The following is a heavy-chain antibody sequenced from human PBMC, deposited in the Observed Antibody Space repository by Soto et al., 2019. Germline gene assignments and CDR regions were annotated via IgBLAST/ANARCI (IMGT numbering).Heavy chain of an antibody. D-gene: IGHD3-3*01. CDR2: IYPSDSDT. J-gene: IGHJ4*02. CDR1: GYNFAGYW. CDR3: ARAGVSTRTFDY. V-gene: IGHV5-51*01. Sequence: GESLKISCKGSGYNFAGYWIAWVRRMPGKGLELMGIIYPSDSDTRYRPSFQGQVTISADKSISSAYLQWSSLRASDTAMYYCARAGVSTRTFDYRGQGPPVTVSS.